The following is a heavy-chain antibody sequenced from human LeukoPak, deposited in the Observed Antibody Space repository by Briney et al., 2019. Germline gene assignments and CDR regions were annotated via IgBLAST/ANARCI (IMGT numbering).Heavy chain of an antibody. J-gene: IGHJ3*02. V-gene: IGHV3-48*03. CDR1: GFTFSSYE. D-gene: IGHD3-10*01. CDR3: ARPQITMVRGVIRTLTGAFDI. CDR2: ISSSGSTI. Sequence: GGSLRLSCAASGFTFSSYEMNWVRQAPGKGLEWVSYISSSGSTIYYADSVKGRFTISRDNAKNSLYLQMNSLRAEDTAVYYCARPQITMVRGVIRTLTGAFDIWGQGTMVTVPS.